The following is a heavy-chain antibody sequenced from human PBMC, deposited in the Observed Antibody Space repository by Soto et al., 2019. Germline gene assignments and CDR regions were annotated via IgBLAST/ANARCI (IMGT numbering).Heavy chain of an antibody. Sequence: QLQLQESGSGLVKPSQTLSLTCAVSGGSISSGGYSWSWIRQPPGKGLEWIGYIYHSGSTYYNPSLKSRVTISVDRSKNQFPLKLSSVTAADTAVYYGARDDVVAQKFDYWGQGTLVTVSS. D-gene: IGHD2-15*01. J-gene: IGHJ4*02. CDR1: GGSISSGGYS. V-gene: IGHV4-30-2*01. CDR2: IYHSGST. CDR3: ARDDVVAQKFDY.